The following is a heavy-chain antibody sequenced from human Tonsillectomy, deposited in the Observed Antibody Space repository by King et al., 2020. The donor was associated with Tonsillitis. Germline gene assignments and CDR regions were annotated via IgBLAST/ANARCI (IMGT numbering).Heavy chain of an antibody. CDR2: VYYSGST. J-gene: IGHJ4*02. Sequence: QLQESGPGLVKPSETLSLTCAVSGGSISSSDNYWGWIRQPPGKGLEWIGSVYYSGSTYYNPSLKSRVTISLDTSKNQFSLQLISVTAADTAVYYCARHSDPFYYDTTGYYKPFDYWGQGTLVAVSS. CDR3: ARHSDPFYYDTTGYYKPFDY. V-gene: IGHV4-39*01. CDR1: GGSISSSDNY. D-gene: IGHD3-22*01.